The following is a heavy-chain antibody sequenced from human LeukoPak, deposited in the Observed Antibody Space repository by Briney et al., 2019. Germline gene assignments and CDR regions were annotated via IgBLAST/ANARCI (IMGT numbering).Heavy chain of an antibody. Sequence: ASVKVSCKASRYTFTSYDINWVRQATGQELEWMRWMNPNSGNTGYAQKFQGRVTMTRNTSISTAYMELSSQRSEDTAVYYCARASSWYEGYWGQGTLVTVSS. CDR3: ARASSWYEGY. CDR1: RYTFTSYD. V-gene: IGHV1-8*01. D-gene: IGHD6-13*01. CDR2: MNPNSGNT. J-gene: IGHJ4*02.